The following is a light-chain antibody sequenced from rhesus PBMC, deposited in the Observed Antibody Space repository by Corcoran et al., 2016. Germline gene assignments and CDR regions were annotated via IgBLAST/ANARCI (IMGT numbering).Light chain of an antibody. CDR3: QQHNSYPPT. J-gene: IGKJ4*01. CDR1: QGIRNY. CDR2: YAS. Sequence: DIQMSQSPSSLSASVGDTVTITCRASQGIRNYLAWYQQKPGKAPKPLIYYASNLESGVPSRFRGSGSGTEFTLTISSLQPEDFAIYYCQQHNSYPPTFGGGTKVELK. V-gene: IGKV1S14*01.